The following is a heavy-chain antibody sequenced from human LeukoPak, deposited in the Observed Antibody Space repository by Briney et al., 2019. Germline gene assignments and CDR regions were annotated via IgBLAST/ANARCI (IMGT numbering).Heavy chain of an antibody. J-gene: IGHJ6*02. V-gene: IGHV3-30*03. D-gene: IGHD1-26*01. CDR3: AREEVGAFGYYYGMDV. CDR1: GFTFSSYG. CDR2: ISYDGSNK. Sequence: PGGSLRLSCAASGFTFSSYGMHWVRQAPGKGLEWVAVISYDGSNKYYADSVKGRFTISRDNSKNTLYLQMNSLRAEDTAVYYCAREEVGAFGYYYGMDVWGQGTTVTVSS.